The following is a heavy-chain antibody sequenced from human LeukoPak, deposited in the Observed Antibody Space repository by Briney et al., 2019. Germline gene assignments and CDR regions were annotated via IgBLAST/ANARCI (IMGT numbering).Heavy chain of an antibody. V-gene: IGHV4-31*03. CDR2: IYYRGTT. CDR1: GGSISSGGYY. D-gene: IGHD1-26*01. CDR3: ARDVTGGSYFDY. J-gene: IGHJ4*02. Sequence: SQTLSLTCTVSGGSISSGGYYWSWIRQHPGKGLEWIGYIYYRGTTYYNPSLKRRVTMSVDTSKNQFSLKLISVTAADTAVYYCARDVTGGSYFDYWGQGTLVTVSS.